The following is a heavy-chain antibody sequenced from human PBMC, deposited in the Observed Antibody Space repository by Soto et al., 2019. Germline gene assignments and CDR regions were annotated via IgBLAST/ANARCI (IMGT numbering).Heavy chain of an antibody. J-gene: IGHJ2*01. V-gene: IGHV4-59*01. D-gene: IGHD1-1*01. CDR3: ARGPPLSGTNYWYFDL. CDR2: VHYSGIT. Sequence: SETLSLTCTVSGDSISRYYWSWIRQPPGKGLEWIAYVHYSGITNYNPSLKSRVTISVDTSKNQFSLKLSSVTAADTAVYYCARGPPLSGTNYWYFDLGGRGTRAPVSS. CDR1: GDSISRYY.